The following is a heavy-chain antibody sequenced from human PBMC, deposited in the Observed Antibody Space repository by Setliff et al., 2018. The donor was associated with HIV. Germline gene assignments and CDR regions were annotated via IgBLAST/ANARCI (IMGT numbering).Heavy chain of an antibody. D-gene: IGHD3-3*01. CDR3: ARIFGDQGYYYGMDV. CDR2: INHSGRT. Sequence: SETLSLTCAVSGYSISSGYYWSWIRQPPGKGLEWIGDINHSGRTNYNPSLKSRVTISVDTSKNQFSLKLSSVIAADTAVYYCARIFGDQGYYYGMDVWGQGTTVTVSS. CDR1: GYSISSGYY. V-gene: IGHV4-38-2*01. J-gene: IGHJ6*02.